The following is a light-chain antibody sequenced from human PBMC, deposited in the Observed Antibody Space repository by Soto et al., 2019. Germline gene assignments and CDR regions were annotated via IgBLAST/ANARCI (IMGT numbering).Light chain of an antibody. V-gene: IGKV3-20*01. CDR1: QSVSSSY. CDR3: QQYGSSQT. Sequence: EIVLTQSPVTLSLSPGERATLPCRASQSVSSSYLAWYQQKPGQAPRLLIYGASSRATGIPDRFSGSGSGTDFTLTISRLEPEDFAVYYCQQYGSSQTFGQGTKVDIK. J-gene: IGKJ1*01. CDR2: GAS.